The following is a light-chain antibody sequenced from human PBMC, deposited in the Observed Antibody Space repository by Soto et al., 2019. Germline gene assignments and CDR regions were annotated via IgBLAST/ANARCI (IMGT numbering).Light chain of an antibody. V-gene: IGKV3-20*01. CDR3: QQYGSSPWT. CDR2: GAT. J-gene: IGKJ1*01. Sequence: EIGLTQSPGTLSLSPGERATLSCRASQSVAGSYLAWYQQKPGQARSLLICGATRRATGIADRISGSGSGADFPLTISRLEAEDFAVYCWQQYGSSPWTFGQGTKV. CDR1: QSVAGSY.